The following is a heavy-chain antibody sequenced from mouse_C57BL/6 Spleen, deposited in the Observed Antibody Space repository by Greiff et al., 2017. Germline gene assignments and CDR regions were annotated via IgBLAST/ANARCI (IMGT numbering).Heavy chain of an antibody. V-gene: IGHV5-17*01. CDR1: GFTFSDYG. D-gene: IGHD4-1*01. CDR3: ARDWYFDY. Sequence: EVHLVESGGGLVKPGGSLKLSCAASGFTFSDYGMHWVRQAPEKGLEWVAYISSGSSTFYYADTVKGRFTISRGNAKNTLFLQMTSLRSEDTAMYYCARDWYFDYWGQGTTLTVSS. CDR2: ISSGSSTF. J-gene: IGHJ2*01.